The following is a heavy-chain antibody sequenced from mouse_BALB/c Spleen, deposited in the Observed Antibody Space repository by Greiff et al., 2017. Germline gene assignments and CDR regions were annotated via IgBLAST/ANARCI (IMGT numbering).Heavy chain of an antibody. Sequence: VQLQQSGPGLVKPSQSLSLTCTVTGYSITSDYAWNWIRQFPGNKLEWMGYISYSGSTSYNPSLKSRISITRDTSKNQFFLQLNSVTTEDTATYYCARGNYYRYPYFDYWGQGTTLTVSS. CDR2: ISYSGST. J-gene: IGHJ2*01. V-gene: IGHV3-2*02. CDR3: ARGNYYRYPYFDY. CDR1: GYSITSDYA. D-gene: IGHD2-14*01.